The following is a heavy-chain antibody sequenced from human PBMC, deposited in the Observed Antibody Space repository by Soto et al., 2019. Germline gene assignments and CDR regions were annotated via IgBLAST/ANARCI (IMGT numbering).Heavy chain of an antibody. Sequence: VASVKVSCKASGYTFTSYAMHWVRQAPGQRLEWMGWINAGNGNTKYSQKFQGRVTITRDTSASTAYMELSSLRSEDTAVYYCARDSGPDYYGSGSYYIFVFDYWGQGTLVTVSS. D-gene: IGHD3-10*01. CDR2: INAGNGNT. CDR3: ARDSGPDYYGSGSYYIFVFDY. J-gene: IGHJ4*02. V-gene: IGHV1-3*01. CDR1: GYTFTSYA.